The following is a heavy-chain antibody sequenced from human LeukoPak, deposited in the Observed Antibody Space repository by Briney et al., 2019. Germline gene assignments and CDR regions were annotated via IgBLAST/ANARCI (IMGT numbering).Heavy chain of an antibody. Sequence: SETLSLTCAVYGESLNSYYWSWVLHPPGEGLVWIGEIYESGTTKYNPSLKSRVAISMVPSKQQFSLRLSSVTAADTAVYYCARGAWATRLASWGLGTPVIVSS. CDR3: ARGAWATRLAS. CDR2: IYESGTT. J-gene: IGHJ4*02. CDR1: GESLNSYY. V-gene: IGHV4-34*01. D-gene: IGHD2-15*01.